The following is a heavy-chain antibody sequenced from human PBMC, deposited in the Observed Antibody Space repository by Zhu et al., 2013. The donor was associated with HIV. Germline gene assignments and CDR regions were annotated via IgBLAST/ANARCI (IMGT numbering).Heavy chain of an antibody. CDR3: ARDHNWGPDH. D-gene: IGHD1-1*01. V-gene: IGHV1-2*02. J-gene: IGHJ4*02. CDR2: IFPYNGDT. Sequence: GAEVKKPGASINLSCKTSGYTFTSHYMHWIRQAPGQGLEWMGWIFPYNGDTNYAQKFQHRVTMTRDTSINTIYLDLSSLTPDDTAVYFCARDHNWGPDHWGQGVLGHRVL. CDR1: GYTFTSHY.